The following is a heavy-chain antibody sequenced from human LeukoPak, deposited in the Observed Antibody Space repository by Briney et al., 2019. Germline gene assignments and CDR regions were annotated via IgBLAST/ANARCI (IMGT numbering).Heavy chain of an antibody. V-gene: IGHV3-21*01. CDR1: GFPFSSYA. CDR3: ARGIHASGGYGSGGYYPY. CDR2: ISGDGATT. Sequence: PGGSLRLSCAASGFPFSSYAMTWVRQAPGKGLEWVSSISGDGATTYHADSVKGRFTISRDNAKNSLYLQMNSLRAEDTAVYYCARGIHASGGYGSGGYYPYWGQRTLVTVSS. D-gene: IGHD3-10*01. J-gene: IGHJ4*02.